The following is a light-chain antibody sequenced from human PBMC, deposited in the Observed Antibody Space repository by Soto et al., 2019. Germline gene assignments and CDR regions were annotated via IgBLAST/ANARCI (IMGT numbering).Light chain of an antibody. CDR2: DGS. J-gene: IGKJ1*01. CDR1: QSINTW. Sequence: DIQMTQSPSTLSASVGDRITITCRASQSINTWLAWYQQIPGEAPKLLIYDGSTLERGVPSRFSGSGSGTEFTITICRLQPEDFATFYCQQYKTYSRTFGQGTTVEVK. CDR3: QQYKTYSRT. V-gene: IGKV1-5*03.